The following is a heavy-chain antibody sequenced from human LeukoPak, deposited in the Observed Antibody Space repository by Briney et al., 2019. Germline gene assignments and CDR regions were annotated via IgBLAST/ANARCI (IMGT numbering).Heavy chain of an antibody. CDR2: IWSDKSNR. D-gene: IGHD4-11*01. CDR3: AKDAQRGFDYSNSLEY. J-gene: IGHJ4*02. V-gene: IGHV3-33*06. CDR1: GFIFNHHA. Sequence: PWGSLRLSCAASGFIFNHHAMHWVRQAPGKGLQWVAVIWSDKSNRFYADSVRGRFTISRDDSRKTVYLHMERLTAEDTAIYYCAKDAQRGFDYSNSLEYWGKGALVTVAS.